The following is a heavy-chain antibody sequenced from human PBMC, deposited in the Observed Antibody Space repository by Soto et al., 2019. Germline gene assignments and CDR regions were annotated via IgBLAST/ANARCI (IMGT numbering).Heavy chain of an antibody. Sequence: SETLSLTCTVSGGSISSGYFYWGWLRQPTGKGLEWIGYIYYSGSTYYNPSLKSRVTISVDTSKNHFSLKLSSVTAADTAVYYCARAPRGRDIVVVPAAYPNYYYYGMDVWGQGTTVTVSS. D-gene: IGHD2-2*01. CDR1: GGSISSGYFY. CDR3: ARAPRGRDIVVVPAAYPNYYYYGMDV. J-gene: IGHJ6*02. V-gene: IGHV4-30-4*01. CDR2: IYYSGST.